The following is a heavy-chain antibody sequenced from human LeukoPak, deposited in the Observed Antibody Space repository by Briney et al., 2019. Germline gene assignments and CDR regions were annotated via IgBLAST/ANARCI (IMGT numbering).Heavy chain of an antibody. CDR2: IGTAGDT. D-gene: IGHD3-10*01. CDR3: ARVTYYYGSGSYSA. V-gene: IGHV3-13*01. Sequence: GGSLRLPCAASGFTFSSYAMSWVRQAPGKGLEWVSAIGTAGDTYYPGSVKGRFTISRENAKNSLYLQMNSLRAGDTAVYYCARVTYYYGSGSYSAWGQGTLVTVSS. J-gene: IGHJ4*02. CDR1: GFTFSSYA.